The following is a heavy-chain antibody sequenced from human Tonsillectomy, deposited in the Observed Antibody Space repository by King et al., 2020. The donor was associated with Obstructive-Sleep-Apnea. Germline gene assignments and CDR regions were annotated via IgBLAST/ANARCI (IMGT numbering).Heavy chain of an antibody. CDR3: ARQLGTYCSGGSCYFDS. V-gene: IGHV4-39*01. Sequence: QLQESGPGLVKPSETLSLTCTVSGGSISSSNYYWGWIRQPPGKGLEWIGSVYYIGTTYYNPSLKSRVTISVDTSKNHFSLKLSSVTAADTAVYYCARQLGTYCSGGSCYFDSWGQGTLVTVSS. J-gene: IGHJ4*02. CDR1: GGSISSSNYY. D-gene: IGHD2-15*01. CDR2: VYYIGTT.